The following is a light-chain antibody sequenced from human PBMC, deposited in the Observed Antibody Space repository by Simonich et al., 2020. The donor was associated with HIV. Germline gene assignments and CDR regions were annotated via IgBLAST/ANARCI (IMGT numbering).Light chain of an antibody. V-gene: IGKV1-5*03. Sequence: DIQMTQSPSTLSASVGDRVTFTCRASQSISSWLAWYQQKPGKAPKLLIYKASSLESGVPSRFSGSGSGTEFTLTISSLQPDDFATYYCQQYNRYWTFGQGTKVEIK. J-gene: IGKJ1*01. CDR2: KAS. CDR3: QQYNRYWT. CDR1: QSISSW.